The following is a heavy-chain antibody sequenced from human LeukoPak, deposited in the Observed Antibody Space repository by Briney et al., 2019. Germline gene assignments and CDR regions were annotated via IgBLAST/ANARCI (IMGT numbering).Heavy chain of an antibody. V-gene: IGHV4-4*07. CDR3: ARDRTVVPAANYWYFDL. D-gene: IGHD2-2*01. CDR1: GGSISSYY. J-gene: IGHJ2*01. CDR2: IYTSGSA. Sequence: SETLSLTCNVSGGSISSYYWSWIRQPAGKGLEWIGRIYTSGSANYNPSPKSRVTMSVDTSKSQFSLKLSSVTAADTAVYYCARDRTVVPAANYWYFDLWGRGTLVTVSS.